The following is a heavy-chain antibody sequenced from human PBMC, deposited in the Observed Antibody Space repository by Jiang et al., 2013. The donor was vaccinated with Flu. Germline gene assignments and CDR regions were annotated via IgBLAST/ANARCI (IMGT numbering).Heavy chain of an antibody. CDR1: GDSVSSNSAA. CDR2: TYYRSKWYN. V-gene: IGHV6-1*01. CDR3: AGEDDLGSGWYNYYYGMDV. D-gene: IGHD6-19*01. Sequence: QTLSLTCAISGDSVSSNSAAWNWIRQSPSRGLEWLGRTYYRSKWYNDYAVSVKSRITINPDTSKNQFSLQLNSVTPEDTAVYYCAGEDDLGSGWYNYYYGMDVWGQRGPRSPSP. J-gene: IGHJ6*02.